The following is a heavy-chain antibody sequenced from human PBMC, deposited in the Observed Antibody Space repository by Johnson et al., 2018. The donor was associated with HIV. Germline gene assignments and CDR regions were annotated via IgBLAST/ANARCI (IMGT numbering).Heavy chain of an antibody. Sequence: QVQVVESGGGVVQPGRSLRLSCAASGFTFSSYGMHWVRQAPGKGLEWVAVIWYDGSNKYYAASVKGRLTISRDNSKNTLYLQMNSLRAEDTAVYYCAKPMRGGRVIAARSGHAFDIWGQGTMVTVSS. CDR2: IWYDGSNK. D-gene: IGHD6-6*01. J-gene: IGHJ3*02. CDR1: GFTFSSYG. CDR3: AKPMRGGRVIAARSGHAFDI. V-gene: IGHV3-33*06.